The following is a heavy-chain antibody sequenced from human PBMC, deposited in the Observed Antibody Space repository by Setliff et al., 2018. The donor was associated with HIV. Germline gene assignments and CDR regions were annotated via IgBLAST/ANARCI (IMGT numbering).Heavy chain of an antibody. J-gene: IGHJ4*01. D-gene: IGHD2-21*01. Sequence: GASVKVSCKTSGYRFIGHYLHWVRLAPGQGPEWVGWINPETGDPSYAQKFRGRVLMTRDTSITTAFLRVAKLTSDDTAIYYCATGIPSDLDYWGQGTLVTVSS. CDR2: INPETGDP. CDR1: GYRFIGHY. V-gene: IGHV1-2*02. CDR3: ATGIPSDLDY.